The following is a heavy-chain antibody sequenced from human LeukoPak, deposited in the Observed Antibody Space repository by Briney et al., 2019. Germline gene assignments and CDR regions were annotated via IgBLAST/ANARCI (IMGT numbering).Heavy chain of an antibody. Sequence: GASVKVSCKASGYTFTSYGISWVRQAPGQGLEWMGRINPNSGGTNYAQKFQGRVTMTRDTSISTAYMELSRLRSDDTAVYYCARDRWGNWNYFSDAFDIWGQGTMVTVSS. J-gene: IGHJ3*02. D-gene: IGHD1-7*01. CDR3: ARDRWGNWNYFSDAFDI. CDR1: GYTFTSYG. V-gene: IGHV1-2*06. CDR2: INPNSGGT.